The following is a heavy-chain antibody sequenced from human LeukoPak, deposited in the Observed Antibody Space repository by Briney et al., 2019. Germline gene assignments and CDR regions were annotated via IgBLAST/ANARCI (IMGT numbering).Heavy chain of an antibody. CDR3: ARDGRNYDCVSGSSHLFYR. D-gene: IGHD3-16*01. CDR1: GDRVYSNSDA. J-gene: IGHJ5*02. Sequence: SQTLSLIFAISGDRVYSNSDAWNWIRQSPSRGLEWLGRTYYRSKWYNDYAVSVKSRITINPDTSKNQFSLQLNSVTPGDTAVYYCARDGRNYDCVSGSSHLFYRWVQGTLVTVSS. V-gene: IGHV6-1*01. CDR2: TYYRSKWYN.